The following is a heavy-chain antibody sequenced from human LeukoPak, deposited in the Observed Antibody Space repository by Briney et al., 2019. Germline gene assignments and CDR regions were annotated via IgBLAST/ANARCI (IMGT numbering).Heavy chain of an antibody. CDR1: GYTFSDNY. CDR3: AREFRVVMTAFLDY. V-gene: IGHV1-2*02. Sequence: ASVKVSCKASGYTFSDNYIHWVRQAPGQGLEWVGWIKPNTGATHYSKRFQGRVTMTRDTSVSTAHMELTSLRSDDTAVYFCAREFRVVMTAFLDYWGQGTLVIVSS. D-gene: IGHD2-21*02. J-gene: IGHJ4*02. CDR2: IKPNTGAT.